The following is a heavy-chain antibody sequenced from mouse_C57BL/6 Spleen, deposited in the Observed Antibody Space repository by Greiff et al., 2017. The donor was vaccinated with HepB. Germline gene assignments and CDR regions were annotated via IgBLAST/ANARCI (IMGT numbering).Heavy chain of an antibody. CDR1: GYTFTDYE. V-gene: IGHV1-15*01. CDR2: IDPETGGT. J-gene: IGHJ4*01. CDR3: TRSGYYDYEPYYAMYY. Sequence: QVQLQQSGAELVRPGASVTLSCKASGYTFTDYEMHWVKQTPVHGLEWIGAIDPETGGTAYNQKFKGKAILTADKSSSTAYMELRSLTSEDSAVYYCTRSGYYDYEPYYAMYYWGQGTSVTVSS. D-gene: IGHD2-4*01.